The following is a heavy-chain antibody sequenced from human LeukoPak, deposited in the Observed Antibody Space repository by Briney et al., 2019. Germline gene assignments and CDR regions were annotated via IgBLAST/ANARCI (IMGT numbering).Heavy chain of an antibody. CDR1: GFTFSSYG. J-gene: IGHJ4*02. CDR2: ISYDGSNK. CDR3: AKSAYYDSSGFYREYYFEH. D-gene: IGHD3-22*01. V-gene: IGHV3-30*18. Sequence: GSLRLSCAASGFTFSSYGMHWVRQAPGKGLEWVAVISYDGSNKYYADSVKGRFTISRDNSKNTLFLQMSSLTAGDTAVYYCAKSAYYDSSGFYREYYFEHWGQGTLVTVSS.